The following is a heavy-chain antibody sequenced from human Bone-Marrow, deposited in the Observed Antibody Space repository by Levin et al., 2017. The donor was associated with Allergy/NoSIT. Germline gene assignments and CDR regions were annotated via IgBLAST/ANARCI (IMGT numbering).Heavy chain of an antibody. D-gene: IGHD1-26*01. CDR1: GFTFSDAW. CDR2: IKKNSDDGPT. CDR3: TTDVGGPLGC. V-gene: IGHV3-15*07. Sequence: MSGGSLRLSCAASGFTFSDAWMTWVRQAPGKGLEWVGRIKKNSDDGPTDYGAPVKGRFAISRDDSKNTLYLQMNSLKSEDTGVYYCTTDVGGPLGCWGRGTLVTVSS. J-gene: IGHJ4*02.